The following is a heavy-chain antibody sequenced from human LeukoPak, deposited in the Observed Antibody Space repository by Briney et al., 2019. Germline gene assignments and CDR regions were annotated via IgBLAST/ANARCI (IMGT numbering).Heavy chain of an antibody. CDR1: GFMFSSYA. CDR3: ARWVRGSYFDY. Sequence: GGSLRLSCAGSGFMFSSYAMSWVRQAPGKGLEWVSGIGGNGEVTYYADSVKGRCTISRDNSKNTLYLQMNNLRVEDTAVYYCARWVRGSYFDYWGQGALLTVSS. CDR2: IGGNGEVT. V-gene: IGHV3-23*01. D-gene: IGHD3-16*01. J-gene: IGHJ4*02.